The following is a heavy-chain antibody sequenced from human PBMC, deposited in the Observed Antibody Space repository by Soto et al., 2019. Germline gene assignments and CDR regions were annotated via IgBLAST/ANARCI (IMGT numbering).Heavy chain of an antibody. V-gene: IGHV4-59*08. CDR2: IHYSGST. J-gene: IGHJ4*02. D-gene: IGHD1-26*01. Sequence: SETLSLTCTVSGGYISGYYWSWVRQPPGKGLEMIGHIHYSGSTYYNPSLRSRVTISLDTSSNQFSLTLKSPTAADTAVYYCARLAAVGEFDYWGQGILVTVSS. CDR1: GGYISGYY. CDR3: ARLAAVGEFDY.